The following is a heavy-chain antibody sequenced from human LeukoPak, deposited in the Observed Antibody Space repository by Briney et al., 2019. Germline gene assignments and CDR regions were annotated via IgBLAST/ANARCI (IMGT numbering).Heavy chain of an antibody. CDR2: INAGNGNT. Sequence: ASVKVSCKASGYSFSNYAIEWVRQAPGQRLEWMGWINAGNGNTKNSQKFQGRVTITRDTSASTVYMELNSLRSEDTAVYYCARDVEGIVVVPAAIPALDYWGQGTLVTVSS. J-gene: IGHJ4*02. V-gene: IGHV1-3*01. CDR3: ARDVEGIVVVPAAIPALDY. CDR1: GYSFSNYA. D-gene: IGHD2-2*02.